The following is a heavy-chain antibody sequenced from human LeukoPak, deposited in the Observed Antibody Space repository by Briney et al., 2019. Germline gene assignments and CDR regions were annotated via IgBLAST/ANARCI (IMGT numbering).Heavy chain of an antibody. CDR1: GFTFSSYG. Sequence: GRSLRLSCAASGFTFSSYGMHWVRQAPGKVLEWVAVISYDGSNIYYVDSVRGRFTISRDNSKNKLYLQMNSLKAEDTAVYCAKDRSSSWSFDYWGQGTLVIVSS. D-gene: IGHD6-13*01. CDR3: AKDRSSSWSFDY. V-gene: IGHV3-30*18. J-gene: IGHJ4*02. CDR2: ISYDGSNI.